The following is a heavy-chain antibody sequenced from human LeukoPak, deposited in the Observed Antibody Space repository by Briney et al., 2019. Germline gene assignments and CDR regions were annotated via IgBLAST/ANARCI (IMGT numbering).Heavy chain of an antibody. V-gene: IGHV1-18*01. D-gene: IGHD2-21*01. CDR1: GYTFTSYG. J-gene: IGHJ4*02. Sequence: ASVKVSCKASGYTFTSYGISWVRQAPGQGLEWMGWISAYNGNTNYAQKLQGRVTVTTDTSTSTAYMELRSLRSDDTAVYYCARDMSYCGGDCFSGSGVDFDYWGQGTLVTVSS. CDR2: ISAYNGNT. CDR3: ARDMSYCGGDCFSGSGVDFDY.